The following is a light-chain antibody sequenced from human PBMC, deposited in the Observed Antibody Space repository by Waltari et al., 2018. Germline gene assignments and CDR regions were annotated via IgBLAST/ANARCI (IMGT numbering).Light chain of an antibody. Sequence: EIVLTQSPDTLSLSPGERATLSCRASQSVSSSYLAWYQQKPGQAPRLLIYGASSRATGIPDRFSGSGSGTDFTLTISRLEPEDFAVYYCQQYGSSLRVTFGPGTKVDIK. J-gene: IGKJ3*01. V-gene: IGKV3-20*01. CDR3: QQYGSSLRVT. CDR1: QSVSSSY. CDR2: GAS.